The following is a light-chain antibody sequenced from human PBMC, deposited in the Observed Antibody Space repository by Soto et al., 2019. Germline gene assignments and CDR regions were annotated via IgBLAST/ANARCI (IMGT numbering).Light chain of an antibody. Sequence: IVLTPAPATLSLSPGARATLSCRASQSVSSALAWYQQKPGQAPRLLIYDASNRATGIPARFSGSGSGTDFTRTISSLEPEDFAVYYCQQRGNWPRTFGQGTKVEI. CDR3: QQRGNWPRT. J-gene: IGKJ1*01. CDR2: DAS. CDR1: QSVSSA. V-gene: IGKV3-11*01.